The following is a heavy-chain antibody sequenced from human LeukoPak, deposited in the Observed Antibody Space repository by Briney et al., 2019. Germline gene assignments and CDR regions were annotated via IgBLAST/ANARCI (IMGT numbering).Heavy chain of an antibody. Sequence: ASVKVSCKASGYTFTSYGISWVRQAPGQGLEWMGWISAYNGNTNYAQKLQGRVTMTTDTSTSTAYMELRSLRSDDTAVYHCAREMLYGDAFDIWGQGTMVTVSS. CDR2: ISAYNGNT. CDR1: GYTFTSYG. V-gene: IGHV1-18*01. CDR3: AREMLYGDAFDI. J-gene: IGHJ3*02. D-gene: IGHD3-16*02.